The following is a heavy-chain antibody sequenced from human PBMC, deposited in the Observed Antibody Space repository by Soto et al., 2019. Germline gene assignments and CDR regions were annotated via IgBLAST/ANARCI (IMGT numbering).Heavy chain of an antibody. V-gene: IGHV1-8*01. Sequence: QVQLVQSGAEVKKPGASVKVYCKASGYTFTSYDINWVRQATGQGLEWMGWMNPNSGNTGYAEKFQGRVTMTRNTSMSTVYMELSSLRSEDTAVYYCARMSSSSWYNWFDPWGQGTLVTVSS. J-gene: IGHJ5*02. CDR1: GYTFTSYD. D-gene: IGHD6-13*01. CDR2: MNPNSGNT. CDR3: ARMSSSSWYNWFDP.